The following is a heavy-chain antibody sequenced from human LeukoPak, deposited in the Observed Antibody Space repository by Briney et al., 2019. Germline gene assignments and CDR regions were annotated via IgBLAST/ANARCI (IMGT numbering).Heavy chain of an antibody. V-gene: IGHV3-30*02. CDR3: AKDPHSYGYTTYYFDY. CDR1: GFTFSSYG. D-gene: IGHD5-18*01. J-gene: IGHJ4*02. CDR2: IRYDGSNK. Sequence: GGSLRLSCAASGFTFSSYGMHWVRQAPGKGLEWVAFIRYDGSNKYYEDSVKGRFTISRDNSKNTLYLQMSSLRPEDTAVYYCAKDPHSYGYTTYYFDYWGQGTLVTVSS.